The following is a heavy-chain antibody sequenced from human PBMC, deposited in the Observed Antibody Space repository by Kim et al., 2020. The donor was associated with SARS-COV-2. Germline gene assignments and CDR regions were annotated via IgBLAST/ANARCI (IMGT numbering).Heavy chain of an antibody. CDR1: GYTFTSYG. V-gene: IGHV1-18*04. Sequence: ASVKVSCKASGYTFTSYGISWVRQAPGQGLEWMGWISAYNGNTNYAQKLQGRVTMTTDTSTSTAYMELRSLRSDDTAVYYCARVAGRYFDWLLYGPDYWGHGTLVTDAS. D-gene: IGHD3-9*01. CDR2: ISAYNGNT. CDR3: ARVAGRYFDWLLYGPDY. J-gene: IGHJ4*01.